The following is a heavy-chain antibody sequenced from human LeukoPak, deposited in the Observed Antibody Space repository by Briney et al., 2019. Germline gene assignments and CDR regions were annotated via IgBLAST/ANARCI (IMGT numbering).Heavy chain of an antibody. D-gene: IGHD3-22*01. V-gene: IGHV3-30*18. J-gene: IGHJ6*02. Sequence: PGGSLRLSCAASGFTFSSYGMHWVRQAPGKGLEWVAAISYDGSKKYYADSVKGRFTISRDNSKNTLYLQMNSLRVEDTAVYYCAKGDLGYYYDSSGYYSTHAPGSGMDVWGQETTVTVSS. CDR2: ISYDGSKK. CDR3: AKGDLGYYYDSSGYYSTHAPGSGMDV. CDR1: GFTFSSYG.